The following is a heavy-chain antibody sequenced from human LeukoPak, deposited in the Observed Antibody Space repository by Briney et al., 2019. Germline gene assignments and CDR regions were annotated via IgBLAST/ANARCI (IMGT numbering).Heavy chain of an antibody. J-gene: IGHJ4*02. CDR3: ARQFVLYSSSPRAPFDY. V-gene: IGHV4-30-2*01. D-gene: IGHD6-6*01. Sequence: SQTLSLTCTVSGGSISSGGYYWSWIRQPPGKGLEWIGYIYHSGSTYYNPSLKSRVTISVDRSKNQFSLKLSSVTAADTAVYYCARQFVLYSSSPRAPFDYWGQGTLVTVSS. CDR1: GGSISSGGYY. CDR2: IYHSGST.